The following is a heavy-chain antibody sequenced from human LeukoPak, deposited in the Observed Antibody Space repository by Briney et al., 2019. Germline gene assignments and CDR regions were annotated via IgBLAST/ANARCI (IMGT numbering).Heavy chain of an antibody. J-gene: IGHJ4*02. Sequence: ASVEVSCKASGYTFTSYDINWVRQATGQGLEWMGWMNPNSGNTGYAQKFQGRVTMTRNTSISTAYMELSSLRSEDTAVYYCARGILRQQLVHTYWGQGTLVTVSS. V-gene: IGHV1-8*01. CDR3: ARGILRQQLVHTY. CDR1: GYTFTSYD. D-gene: IGHD6-13*01. CDR2: MNPNSGNT.